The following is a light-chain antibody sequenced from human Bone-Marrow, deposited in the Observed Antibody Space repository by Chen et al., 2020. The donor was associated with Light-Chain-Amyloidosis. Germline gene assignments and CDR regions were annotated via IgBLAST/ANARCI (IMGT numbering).Light chain of an antibody. Sequence: EIVLTQSPATLSLSPGERATLSCRASQSVSSYLAWYQQKPGQAPRLLIYAASNRATGIPARFSGSGSGTDFTLTISSLEPEDFAVYYCQQRSNWLFTFGGGTKVEIK. V-gene: IGKV3-11*01. CDR3: QQRSNWLFT. CDR1: QSVSSY. J-gene: IGKJ4*01. CDR2: AAS.